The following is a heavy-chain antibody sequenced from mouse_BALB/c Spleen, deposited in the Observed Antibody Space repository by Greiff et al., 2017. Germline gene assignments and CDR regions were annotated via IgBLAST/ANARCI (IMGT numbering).Heavy chain of an antibody. J-gene: IGHJ2*01. CDR2: ISYSGST. Sequence: VQLQQSGPGLVKPSQSLSLTCTVTGYSITSDYAWNWIRQFPGNKLEWMGYISYSGSTSYNPSLKSRISITRDTSKNQFFLQLNSVTTEDTATYYCAREGITLDYWGQGTTLTVSS. V-gene: IGHV3-2*02. D-gene: IGHD2-4*01. CDR3: AREGITLDY. CDR1: GYSITSDYA.